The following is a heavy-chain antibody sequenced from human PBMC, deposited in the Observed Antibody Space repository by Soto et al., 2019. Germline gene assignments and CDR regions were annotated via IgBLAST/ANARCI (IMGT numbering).Heavy chain of an antibody. CDR1: GFTVSGNY. D-gene: IGHD3-10*01. CDR2: LYSGGNT. Sequence: EVQLVESGGGLVQPGGSLRLSCAASGFTVSGNYMSWVRQAPGKGLEWVSILYSGGNTYYADSVRGRFTISRHNSENTLYLQMIRLRPDDTAVYYCTRAAWGLWFGYMDVWGKGTTVTVSS. J-gene: IGHJ6*03. V-gene: IGHV3-53*04. CDR3: TRAAWGLWFGYMDV.